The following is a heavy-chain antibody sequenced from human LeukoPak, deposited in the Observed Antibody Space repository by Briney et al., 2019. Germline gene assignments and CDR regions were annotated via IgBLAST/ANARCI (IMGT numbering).Heavy chain of an antibody. Sequence: HPGGSLRLSCAASGFTFSSYWMSWVHQAPGKGLEWVANIKQDGSEKYYVDSVKGRFTISRDNAKNSLYLQMNSLRAEDTAVYYCARGGAYCGGDCSHPDWFDPWGQGTLVTVSS. D-gene: IGHD2-21*02. V-gene: IGHV3-7*01. CDR1: GFTFSSYW. CDR2: IKQDGSEK. J-gene: IGHJ5*02. CDR3: ARGGAYCGGDCSHPDWFDP.